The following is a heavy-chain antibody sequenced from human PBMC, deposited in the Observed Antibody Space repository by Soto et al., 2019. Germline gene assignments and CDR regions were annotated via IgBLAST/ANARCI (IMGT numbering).Heavy chain of an antibody. V-gene: IGHV3-48*02. CDR1: GFTFSVYS. D-gene: IGHD6-19*01. J-gene: IGHJ4*02. CDR3: ARSVEGHFDY. Sequence: EVQLVESGGALVQRGGSLRLSCVASGFTFSVYSMNWVRQAPGKGLEWFSYITSDTKTIKYADSVKGRFTISRDNAKNLVDLQMNSLRDEDTAVYYCARSVEGHFDYWGQGTVVTVSS. CDR2: ITSDTKTI.